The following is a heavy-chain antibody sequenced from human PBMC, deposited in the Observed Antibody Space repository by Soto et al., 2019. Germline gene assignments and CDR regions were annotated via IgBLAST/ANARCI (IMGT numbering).Heavy chain of an antibody. CDR1: GGSISSYY. J-gene: IGHJ4*02. CDR2: IYYSGST. D-gene: IGHD5-12*01. Sequence: PSETLSLTCTVSGGSISSYYWSWIRQPPGKGLEWIGYIYYSGSTNYNPSPKSRVTISVDTSKNQFSLKLSSVTAADTAVYYCARDRGVYEALFDYWGQGTLVTVSS. V-gene: IGHV4-59*01. CDR3: ARDRGVYEALFDY.